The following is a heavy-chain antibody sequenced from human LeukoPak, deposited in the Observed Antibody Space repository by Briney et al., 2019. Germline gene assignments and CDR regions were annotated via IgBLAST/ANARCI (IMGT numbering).Heavy chain of an antibody. V-gene: IGHV1-46*01. CDR1: GYTFSSLN. CDR2: INPNDGNI. D-gene: IGHD1-1*01. Sequence: ASEKVSCKTSGYTFSSLNIHWERQAPRQGLEWMGLINPNDGNIRYAQKVQGRVTMARDTSTTTVYMELSSLRSEDTAIYCCARGVTTVTMRGYFDYWGQGTLVTVSS. J-gene: IGHJ4*02. CDR3: ARGVTTVTMRGYFDY.